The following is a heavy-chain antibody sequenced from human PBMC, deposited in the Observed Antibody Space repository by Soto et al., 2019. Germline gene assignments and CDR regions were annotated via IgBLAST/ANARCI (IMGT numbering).Heavy chain of an antibody. CDR3: ATQLGYCSSTSCPADAFDI. J-gene: IGHJ3*02. D-gene: IGHD2-2*01. CDR2: IYPGDSDT. CDR1: GYSFTSYW. V-gene: IGHV5-51*01. Sequence: PGESLKISCKGSGYSFTSYWIGWVRQMPGKGLEWMGIIYPGDSDTRYSPSFQGQVTISADKSISTAYLQWSSLKASDTAMYYCATQLGYCSSTSCPADAFDIWGQGTMVTVSS.